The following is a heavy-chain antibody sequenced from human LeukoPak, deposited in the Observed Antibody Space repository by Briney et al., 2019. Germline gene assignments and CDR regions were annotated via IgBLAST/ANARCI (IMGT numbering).Heavy chain of an antibody. CDR2: IYYSGST. CDR3: ARDHGYSYGLFDY. CDR1: GGSISSYY. V-gene: IGHV4-59*01. Sequence: PSETLSLTCTVSGGSISSYYWSWIRQPPGKGLEWIGYIYYSGSTNYNPSLKSRVTISVDTSKNKFSLKLSSVTAADTAVYYCARDHGYSYGLFDYWGQGTLVTVS. D-gene: IGHD5-18*01. J-gene: IGHJ4*02.